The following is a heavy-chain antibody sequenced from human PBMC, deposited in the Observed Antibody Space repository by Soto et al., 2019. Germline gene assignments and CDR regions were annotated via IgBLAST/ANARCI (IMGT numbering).Heavy chain of an antibody. CDR1: GGSFSGYY. D-gene: IGHD3-10*01. Sequence: SETLSLTCAVYGGSFSGYYWSWIRQPPGKGLEWIGEINHSGSTNYNPSLKSRVTISVDTSKNQFSLKLSSVSAADTAVYYCATGRGVRGVIITTYYYYGLDVWGQVTTVTVSS. CDR2: INHSGST. CDR3: ATGRGVRGVIITTYYYYGLDV. J-gene: IGHJ6*02. V-gene: IGHV4-34*01.